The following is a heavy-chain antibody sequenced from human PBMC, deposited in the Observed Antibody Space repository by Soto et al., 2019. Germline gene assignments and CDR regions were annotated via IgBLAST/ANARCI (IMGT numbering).Heavy chain of an antibody. CDR3: ARDRGGYDRLYYYHGMDV. V-gene: IGHV3-11*06. Sequence: GGSLRLSCAASGFTFSDYYISWIRQAPGQGLEYISYISSSSGSTKYADSVKGRFTISRDNAKNSLYLQMSSLRAEDTAVYYCARDRGGYDRLYYYHGMDVWGQGTTVTVSS. CDR2: ISSSSGST. J-gene: IGHJ6*02. CDR1: GFTFSDYY. D-gene: IGHD5-12*01.